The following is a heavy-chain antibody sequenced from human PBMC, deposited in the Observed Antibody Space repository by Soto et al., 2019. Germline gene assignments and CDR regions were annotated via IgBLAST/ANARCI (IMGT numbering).Heavy chain of an antibody. D-gene: IGHD4-17*01. J-gene: IGHJ6*02. V-gene: IGHV3-13*01. CDR1: GFTFSSYN. Sequence: PGGSLRLSCAASGFTFSSYNMHWVRQATGKGLVWVSAIGTAGDTYYPGSVKGRFTISRENAKNSLYLQMNSLRAEDTAVYYCARDNYGDYYYYGMDVWGQGTTVTVSS. CDR2: IGTAGDT. CDR3: ARDNYGDYYYYGMDV.